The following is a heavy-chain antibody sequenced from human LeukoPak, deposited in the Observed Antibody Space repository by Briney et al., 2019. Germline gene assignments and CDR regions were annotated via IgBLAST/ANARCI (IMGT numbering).Heavy chain of an antibody. D-gene: IGHD5-18*01. V-gene: IGHV4-30-4*01. CDR3: ARGHAQLWLNWFDP. CDR1: GGSISSGDYY. J-gene: IGHJ5*02. CDR2: IYYSGST. Sequence: SQTLSLTCAVSGGSISSGDYYWSWIRQPPGKGLEWIGYIYYSGSTYYNPSLKSRVTISVDTSKNQFSLKLSSVTAADTAVYYCARGHAQLWLNWFDPWGQGTLVTVSS.